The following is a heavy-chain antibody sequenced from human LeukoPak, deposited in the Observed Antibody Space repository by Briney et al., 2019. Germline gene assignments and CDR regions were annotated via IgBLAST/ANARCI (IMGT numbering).Heavy chain of an antibody. CDR3: ARESRSSGYPLDAFDI. J-gene: IGHJ3*02. Sequence: GGSLRLSCAASGFTFSSYSMNWVRQAPGKGLEWVSSISSSSSYIYYADSVKGRFTISRDNAKNSLYLQMNSLRAEDTAVYYCARESRSSGYPLDAFDIWGQGTMVTVSS. CDR2: ISSSSSYI. V-gene: IGHV3-21*01. CDR1: GFTFSSYS. D-gene: IGHD3-22*01.